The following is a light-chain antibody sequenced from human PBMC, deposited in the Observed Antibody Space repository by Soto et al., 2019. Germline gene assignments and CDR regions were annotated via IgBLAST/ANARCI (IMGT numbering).Light chain of an antibody. CDR2: AAS. CDR3: QQYNNWPLYT. V-gene: IGKV3-15*01. CDR1: QDIGTN. J-gene: IGKJ2*01. Sequence: EIVMTQSPGTLSVSPGERATLSCRASQDIGTNLAWYQQRPGQAPTLLIYAASSRATDIPARFTGRGSGTEFTLTISSLQDGDVAVYFCQQYNNWPLYTFGQGTKLEI.